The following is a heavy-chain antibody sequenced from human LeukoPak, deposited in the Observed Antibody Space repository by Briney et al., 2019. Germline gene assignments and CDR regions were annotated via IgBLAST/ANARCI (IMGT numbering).Heavy chain of an antibody. Sequence: SETLSLTCTVSGGSISSYYWSWIRQPPGKGLEWIGYIYYSGSTNYNPSLKSRVTISVDTSKNQFSLKLSSVTAADTAVYYCARVSRYGSGSYYSRGYFDYWGQGTLVTVSS. V-gene: IGHV4-59*01. J-gene: IGHJ4*02. CDR3: ARVSRYGSGSYYSRGYFDY. CDR2: IYYSGST. CDR1: GGSISSYY. D-gene: IGHD3-10*01.